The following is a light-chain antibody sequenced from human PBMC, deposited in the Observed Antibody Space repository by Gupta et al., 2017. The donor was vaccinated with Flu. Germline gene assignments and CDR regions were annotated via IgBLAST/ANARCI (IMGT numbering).Light chain of an antibody. CDR2: ETS. V-gene: IGKV3-15*01. CDR3: QQDNSSRT. Sequence: EILMTQSPSTLSLSPGERATLSCRASQSVSNKLAWYQQKPGQAPRLLIHETSTSGTGTAARFSGSGSGTDFTLTSSGLQSEDSAVYYGQQDNSSRTFGGGTKVEIK. J-gene: IGKJ4*01. CDR1: QSVSNK.